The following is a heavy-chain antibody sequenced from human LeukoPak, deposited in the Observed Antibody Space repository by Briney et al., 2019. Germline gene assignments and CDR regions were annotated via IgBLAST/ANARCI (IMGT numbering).Heavy chain of an antibody. J-gene: IGHJ6*03. CDR1: GGSISSGSYY. CDR2: IYTSGST. D-gene: IGHD6-6*01. Sequence: SETLSLTCTVSGGSISSGSYYWSWIRQPAGKGLEWIGRIYTSGSTNYNPSLKSRVTISVDTSKNQFSLKLSSVTAADTAVYYCARVVQSIAARPGVYYYYMDVWGKGTTVTVSS. V-gene: IGHV4-61*02. CDR3: ARVVQSIAARPGVYYYYMDV.